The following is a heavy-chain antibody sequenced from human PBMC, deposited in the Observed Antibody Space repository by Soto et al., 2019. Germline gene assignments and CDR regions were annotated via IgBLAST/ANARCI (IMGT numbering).Heavy chain of an antibody. CDR2: ISSSGSTI. CDR3: ARDVLVVYFDY. J-gene: IGHJ4*02. D-gene: IGHD2-8*02. CDR1: GFTFSSYE. Sequence: PGGSLRLSCSASGFTFSSYEMNWVRQAPGKGLEWVSYISSSGSTIYYADSVKGRFTISRDNAKNSLYLQMNSLRAEDTAVYYCARDVLVVYFDYWGQGTLVTVSS. V-gene: IGHV3-48*03.